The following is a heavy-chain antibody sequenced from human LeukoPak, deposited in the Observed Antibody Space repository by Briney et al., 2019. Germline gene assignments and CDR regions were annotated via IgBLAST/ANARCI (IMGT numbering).Heavy chain of an antibody. J-gene: IGHJ4*02. D-gene: IGHD1-26*01. CDR1: GFTFSDYH. V-gene: IGHV3-11*01. CDR2: ISSSGITR. Sequence: PGGSLRLSCAASGFTFSDYHMNWIRQAPGKGLEWVAHISSSGITRYYADSMRGRFTISRDNAKNPLSLQLNGLRAEDTAVYYCARLGGTYFDYWGQGALVTVSS. CDR3: ARLGGTYFDY.